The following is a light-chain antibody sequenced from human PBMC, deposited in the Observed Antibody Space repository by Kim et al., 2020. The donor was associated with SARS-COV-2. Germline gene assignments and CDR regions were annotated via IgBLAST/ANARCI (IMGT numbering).Light chain of an antibody. CDR1: SSDVGGYNY. Sequence: QSVTISCTGTSSDVGGYNYVSCYQQHPGKAPNHMIYDVIKRPSGFPDRFSGSKSGNTASLTISGLQAEDEADYYCCSYAGSYTYVIFGGGTQLTV. CDR2: DVI. CDR3: CSYAGSYTYVI. J-gene: IGLJ2*01. V-gene: IGLV2-11*01.